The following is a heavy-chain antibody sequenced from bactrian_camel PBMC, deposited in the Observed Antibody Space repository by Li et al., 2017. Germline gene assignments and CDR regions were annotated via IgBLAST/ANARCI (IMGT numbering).Heavy chain of an antibody. J-gene: IGHJ6*01. CDR2: IDTDGST. CDR1: RYMYDNGC. V-gene: IGHV3S53*01. CDR3: AARGPYCYIKLSVRDFTY. D-gene: IGHD2*01. Sequence: HVQLVESGGGSVQAGGSLRLSCAASRYMYDNGCMGWFRQAPGKEREGVATIDTDGSTRYADSVKGRFTLSKDNAKNTLYLQMNSLKPEDTAMYYCAARGPYCYIKLSVRDFTYWGQGTQVTVS.